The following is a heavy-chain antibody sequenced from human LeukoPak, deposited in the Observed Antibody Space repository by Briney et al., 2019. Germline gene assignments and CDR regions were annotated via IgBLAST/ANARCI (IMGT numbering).Heavy chain of an antibody. Sequence: GGSLRLSCAASGFTFSTYWMHWVRQPPGKGLVWVSRISSDGSSTSYADSVKGRFTISRDNAKNTLYLQMNSLRAEDTAVYYCARTAYSDYSLGFWGQGTLVTVSS. V-gene: IGHV3-74*01. CDR1: GFTFSTYW. J-gene: IGHJ4*02. CDR2: ISSDGSST. D-gene: IGHD5-12*01. CDR3: ARTAYSDYSLGF.